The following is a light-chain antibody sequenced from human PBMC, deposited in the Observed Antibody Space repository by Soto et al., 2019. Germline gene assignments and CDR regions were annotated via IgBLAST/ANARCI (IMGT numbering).Light chain of an antibody. J-gene: IGKJ1*01. Sequence: IQMTQSPSTLSATVKETVTVTCRASQSVSGWLAWYQQKPGEAPKLLIYDASALPRGVPSRFSGSGSGTKFTLTIASLQPDDFATYYCQQYETFLGTFGPGSKVDVK. CDR1: QSVSGW. CDR3: QQYETFLGT. CDR2: DAS. V-gene: IGKV1-5*01.